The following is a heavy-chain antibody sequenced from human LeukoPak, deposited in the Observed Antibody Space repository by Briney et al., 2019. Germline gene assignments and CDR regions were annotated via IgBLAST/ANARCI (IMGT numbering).Heavy chain of an antibody. V-gene: IGHV3-20*04. D-gene: IGHD3-22*01. CDR1: GFTFDDYG. Sequence: GGSLRLSCAASGFTFDDYGMSWVRQAPGKGLGWVSGINWNGGSTGYADSVKGRFTISRDNAKNSLYLQMNSLRAEDTALYYCAREGRDYYDSSRGAFYIWGQGTMVTVSS. CDR2: INWNGGST. J-gene: IGHJ3*02. CDR3: AREGRDYYDSSRGAFYI.